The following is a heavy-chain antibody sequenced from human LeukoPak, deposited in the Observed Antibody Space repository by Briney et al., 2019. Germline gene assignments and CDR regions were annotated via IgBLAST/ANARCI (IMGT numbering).Heavy chain of an antibody. J-gene: IGHJ5*02. CDR3: KRNPRLNGDALHL. V-gene: IGHV3-23*01. CDR2: ISGSGGTI. Sequence: GGSLRLSCAPPGYTPSGFAMTSGRQTPGKGLEWVSAISGSGGTIYYADSVKGRFTVSRDNSKNTLYLQMNSLRAEDTAVYDCKRNPRLNGDALHLWGQGTLVTVSS. D-gene: IGHD4-17*01. CDR1: GYTPSGFA.